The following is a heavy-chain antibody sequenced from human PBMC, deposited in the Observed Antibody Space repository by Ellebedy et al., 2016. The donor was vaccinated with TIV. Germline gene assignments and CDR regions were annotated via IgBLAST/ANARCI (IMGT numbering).Heavy chain of an antibody. J-gene: IGHJ4*02. CDR1: GFTFSSYG. CDR3: VRGRNELDYRGG. D-gene: IGHD1-1*01. V-gene: IGHV3-48*04. Sequence: GESLKISCAASGFTFSSYGMNWVRQAPGKGLECVSFITTYSSTIYYADSVKGRFTISRDNAKNSLYLQMNSLRAEDTAVYYCVRGRNELDYRGGWGQGTLVTVSS. CDR2: ITTYSSTI.